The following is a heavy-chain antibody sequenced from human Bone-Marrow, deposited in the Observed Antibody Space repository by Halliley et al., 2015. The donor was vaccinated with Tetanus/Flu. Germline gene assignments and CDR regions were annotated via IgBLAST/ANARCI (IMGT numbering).Heavy chain of an antibody. CDR2: ISRFGDTI. CDR3: ARENTPMVTGAFDI. V-gene: IGHV3-48*03. J-gene: IGHJ3*02. Sequence: SLRLSCEASGFTFRGYEMNWVRQAPGKGLEWLSSISRFGDTINYADSVKGRFTISRDYSRNLVYLQMGGLRAEDTALYYCARENTPMVTGAFDIWGQGTMVTVS. D-gene: IGHD3-10*01. CDR1: GFTFRGYE.